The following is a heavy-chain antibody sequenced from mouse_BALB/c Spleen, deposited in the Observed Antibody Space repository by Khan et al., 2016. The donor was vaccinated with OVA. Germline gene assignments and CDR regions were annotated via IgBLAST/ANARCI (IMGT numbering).Heavy chain of an antibody. CDR1: GDSITSGY. D-gene: IGHD2-14*01. J-gene: IGHJ3*01. CDR3: ARSTYRYAFVY. CDR2: IIYTGYT. Sequence: EVQLQESGPSLVKPSQTLFLTCSVTGDSITSGYWNWIRKFPGNKLEYMGYIIYTGYTYYNPSLKSRISITRHTSKNQYYLQLNSVTDDDTATYYCARSTYRYAFVYWGQGTLVTVSA. V-gene: IGHV3-8*02.